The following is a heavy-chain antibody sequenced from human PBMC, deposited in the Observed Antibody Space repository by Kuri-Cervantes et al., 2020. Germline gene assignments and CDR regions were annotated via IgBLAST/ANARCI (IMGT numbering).Heavy chain of an antibody. CDR1: GFTFGSYS. CDR2: ISSSSSYI. D-gene: IGHD2-21*02. V-gene: IGHV3-21*04. CDR3: ARQGRALKKGGDPDY. J-gene: IGHJ4*02. Sequence: GESLKISCAASGFTFGSYSMNWVRQAPGKGLEWVSSISSSSSYIYYADSVKGRFTISRDNAKNSLYLQMNSLRAEDTAVYYCARQGRALKKGGDPDYWGQGTLVTVSS.